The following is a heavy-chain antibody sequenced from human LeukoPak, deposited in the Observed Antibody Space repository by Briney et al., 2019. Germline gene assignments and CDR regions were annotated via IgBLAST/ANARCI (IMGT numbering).Heavy chain of an antibody. D-gene: IGHD5-18*01. CDR1: GFTFDDYA. CDR2: ISWNSGSI. V-gene: IGHV3-9*01. J-gene: IGHJ4*02. Sequence: GGSLRLSCAASGFTFDDYAMHWVRQAPGKGLEWVSGISWNSGSIGYADSVKGRFTISRDNAKNSLYLQMNSLRAEDTALYYCAKAPFDGYSYGYEYWGQGTLVTVSS. CDR3: AKAPFDGYSYGYEY.